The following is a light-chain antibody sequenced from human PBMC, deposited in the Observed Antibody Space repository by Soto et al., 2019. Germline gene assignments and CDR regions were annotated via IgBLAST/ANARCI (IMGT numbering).Light chain of an antibody. V-gene: IGKV3-20*01. CDR1: QSVSSSY. CDR2: GAS. CDR3: QQPHT. J-gene: IGKJ2*01. Sequence: EIVLTQSPDTLSLSPGERATLSCRASQSVSSSYLAWHQQKPGQAPRLLIFGASTRAAGIPDRFSGSGSGTDFTLTISRLEPEDSAVYYCQQPHTFGQGTKLEIK.